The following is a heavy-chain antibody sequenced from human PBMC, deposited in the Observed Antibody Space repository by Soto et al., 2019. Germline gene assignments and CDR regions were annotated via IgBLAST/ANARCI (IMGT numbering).Heavy chain of an antibody. CDR3: ARGYCSSTSCYSPFGYYYYMDV. CDR1: GYTFTSYG. J-gene: IGHJ6*03. Sequence: GASVKVSCKASGYTFTSYGISWVRQAPGQGLEWMGWISAYNGNTNYAQKLQGRVTMTTDTSTSTAYMELRSLRSDDTAVYYCARGYCSSTSCYSPFGYYYYMDVWGKGTTVTVSS. D-gene: IGHD2-2*01. CDR2: ISAYNGNT. V-gene: IGHV1-18*01.